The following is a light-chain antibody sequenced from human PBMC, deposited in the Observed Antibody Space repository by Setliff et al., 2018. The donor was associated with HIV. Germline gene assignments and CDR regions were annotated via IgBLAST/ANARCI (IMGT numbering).Light chain of an antibody. V-gene: IGLV2-14*03. CDR2: SVT. CDR1: NSDICSHDY. J-gene: IGLJ1*01. Sequence: QSALTQPASVSGSPGQSITISCSGTNSDICSHDYVSGYQQHPGKAPKLIIFSVTYRPSGVSDCFSGSKSGNTASLTISGLQPEDEADYYCASHRDTNNREVFGTGTKVTVL. CDR3: ASHRDTNNREV.